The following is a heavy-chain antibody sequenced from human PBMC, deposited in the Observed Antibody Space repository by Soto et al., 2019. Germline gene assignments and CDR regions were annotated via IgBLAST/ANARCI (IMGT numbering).Heavy chain of an antibody. CDR2: INPNSGGT. J-gene: IGHJ6*03. CDR3: VRGGVGGYCYYYYMDV. D-gene: IGHD3-3*01. V-gene: IGHV1-2*04. Sequence: ASVKVSCKASGYTFTAYNMHWVRQAPGQGLEWMGWINPNSGGTNYAQKFQGWVTMTRDTSISTAYMELSRLRSDDTAVYYCVRGGVGGYCYYYYMDVWGKGTTVTVSS. CDR1: GYTFTAYN.